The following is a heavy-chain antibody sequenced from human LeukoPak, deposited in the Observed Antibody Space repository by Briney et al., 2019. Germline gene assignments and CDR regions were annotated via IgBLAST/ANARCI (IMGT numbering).Heavy chain of an antibody. D-gene: IGHD2-15*01. Sequence: GGSLRLSCTVSGFTVSSNSMSWVRQAPGKGLEWVSFIYSGNTHYSDSVKGRFTISRDNSKNTLYLQMNSLRAEDTAVYYCARDFGAVVAANEDYWGQGTLVTVSS. J-gene: IGHJ4*02. V-gene: IGHV3-53*01. CDR2: IYSGNT. CDR1: GFTVSSNS. CDR3: ARDFGAVVAANEDY.